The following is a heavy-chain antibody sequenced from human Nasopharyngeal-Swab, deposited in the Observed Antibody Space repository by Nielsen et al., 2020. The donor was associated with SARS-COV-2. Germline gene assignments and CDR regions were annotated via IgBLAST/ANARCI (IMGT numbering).Heavy chain of an antibody. CDR3: ARDIGGFGGY. Sequence: GESLKISCAASGFSFSSFWMHWVRRVPGEGLVWVSRIDTGGTRTDYAESVKGRFTISRDNAKNTLYLQMNNLRPEDTAVYYCARDIGGFGGYWGQGTLVTVSS. J-gene: IGHJ4*01. V-gene: IGHV3-74*01. CDR1: GFSFSSFW. CDR2: IDTGGTRT. D-gene: IGHD4-23*01.